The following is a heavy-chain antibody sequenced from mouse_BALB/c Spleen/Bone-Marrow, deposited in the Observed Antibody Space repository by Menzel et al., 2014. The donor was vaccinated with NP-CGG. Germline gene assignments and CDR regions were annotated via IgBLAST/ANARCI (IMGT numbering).Heavy chain of an antibody. CDR2: IDPANGNT. CDR1: GFNITDTY. Sequence: VQLQQSGAELVKPGASVKLSCTASGFNITDTYMHWVKQRPEQGLEWIGRIDPANGNTKYDPKFQGKATITADTSSNTAYLPLSSLTSEDTAVYYCAMITTGAWFAYWGQGTLVTVSA. CDR3: AMITTGAWFAY. D-gene: IGHD2-4*01. V-gene: IGHV14-3*02. J-gene: IGHJ3*01.